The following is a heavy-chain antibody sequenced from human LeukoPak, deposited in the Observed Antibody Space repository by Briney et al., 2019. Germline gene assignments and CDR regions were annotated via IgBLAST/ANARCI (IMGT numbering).Heavy chain of an antibody. D-gene: IGHD6-13*01. CDR3: ARGAGRYYYYMDV. V-gene: IGHV4-61*09. J-gene: IGHJ6*03. CDR1: GGSISSGRYY. Sequence: SEPLSLTCTVSGGSISSGRYYWSWIRQPAGKGLEWIGHIYSSGSTNYNPSLKSRVTISVDTSKNQFSLKLSSVTAADTAVYYCARGAGRYYYYMDVWGKGTTVTVSS. CDR2: IYSSGST.